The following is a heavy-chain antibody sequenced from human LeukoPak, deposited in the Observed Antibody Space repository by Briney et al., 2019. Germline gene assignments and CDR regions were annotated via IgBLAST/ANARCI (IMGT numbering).Heavy chain of an antibody. CDR3: ARDHSRVEPWLRYVDY. Sequence: GASVKVSCKASGYTFTGYYMHWVRQAPGQGLEWMGWINPNSGGTNYAQEFQGRVTMTRDTSISTAYMEPSRLRSDDTAVYYCARDHSRVEPWLRYVDYWGQGTLVTVSS. CDR1: GYTFTGYY. V-gene: IGHV1-2*02. CDR2: INPNSGGT. D-gene: IGHD5-12*01. J-gene: IGHJ4*02.